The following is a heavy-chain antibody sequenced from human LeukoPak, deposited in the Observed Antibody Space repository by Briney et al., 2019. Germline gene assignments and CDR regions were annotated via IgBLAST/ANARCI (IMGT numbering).Heavy chain of an antibody. Sequence: PSETLSLTCAVYGASFSGYYWSWIRQPPGKGLVWIGEINHSGSTNYIPSLKSRVTISVDTSKNRFSLKLSSVTAADTAAYYCARGQGYCSGGSCYPPYYFDYWGQGTLVTVSS. CDR1: GASFSGYY. D-gene: IGHD2-15*01. J-gene: IGHJ4*02. V-gene: IGHV4-34*01. CDR2: INHSGST. CDR3: ARGQGYCSGGSCYPPYYFDY.